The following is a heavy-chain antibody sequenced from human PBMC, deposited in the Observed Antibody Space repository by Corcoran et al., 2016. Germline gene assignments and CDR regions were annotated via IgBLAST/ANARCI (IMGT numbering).Heavy chain of an antibody. CDR3: ARIDNSGSKRGFDY. CDR2: MHNSGKT. D-gene: IGHD6-19*01. CDR1: GFSISSDYY. V-gene: IGHV4-38-2*02. J-gene: IGHJ4*02. Sequence: QVQLQESGTGLVKPSESLSLSFSVSGFSISSDYYWGGIRQSPGKGLEWIGSMHNSGKTYYSPSLKSRVSISLHTSKNEFSLNLSSVTAADTAVYFCARIDNSGSKRGFDYWGQGSLVTVSS.